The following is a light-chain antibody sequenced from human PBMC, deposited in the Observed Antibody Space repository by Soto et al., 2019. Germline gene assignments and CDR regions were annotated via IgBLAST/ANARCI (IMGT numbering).Light chain of an antibody. Sequence: IKVTQTRSSLSPSVRDRVAITSRASQGISNYLAGYQQKPGKTPTLLIYAAATLQSGVPSRFCGSGSSRDFTLTIICLQSEDFATYYCQQYYSYPRTFGQGTKVDIK. CDR2: AAA. CDR3: QQYYSYPRT. CDR1: QGISNY. V-gene: IGKV1-8*01. J-gene: IGKJ1*01.